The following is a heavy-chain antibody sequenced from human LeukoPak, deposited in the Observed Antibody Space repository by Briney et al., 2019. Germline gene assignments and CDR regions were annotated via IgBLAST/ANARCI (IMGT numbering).Heavy chain of an antibody. CDR1: GLTFSSYA. CDR2: ISGSGGST. D-gene: IGHD5-18*01. CDR3: AGGTAMVKMADY. Sequence: GGSLRLSCAASGLTFSSYAMTWVRQAPGKGLEWVSAISGSGGSTYYADSVKGRFTISRDNSKNTLYLQMNSPRAEDTAVYYCAGGTAMVKMADYWGQGTLVTVSS. V-gene: IGHV3-23*01. J-gene: IGHJ4*02.